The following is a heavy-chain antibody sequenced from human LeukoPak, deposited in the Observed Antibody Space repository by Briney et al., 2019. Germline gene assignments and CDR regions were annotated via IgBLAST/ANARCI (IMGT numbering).Heavy chain of an antibody. D-gene: IGHD1-7*01. CDR3: ARGELRIDY. CDR1: GYTFTGYY. Sequence: ASVKVSCKASGYTFTGYYMHWVRQAPGQGLEWMGWINPNSGDTNYAQKFQGRVTMTTDTSTSTAYMELRSLRSDDTAIYYCARGELRIDYWGQGTLVTVSS. V-gene: IGHV1-2*02. CDR2: INPNSGDT. J-gene: IGHJ4*02.